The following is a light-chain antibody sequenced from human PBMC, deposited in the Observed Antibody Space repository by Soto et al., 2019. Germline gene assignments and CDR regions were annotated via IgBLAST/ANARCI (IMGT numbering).Light chain of an antibody. Sequence: DIQMTQSPSSLSASVGERVTIICRASQSISSYLNWYQQKPGKAPKLLIYAASSLQSGVPSRFSGSGSGTDFTLTISSLQPEDFATYYCQQSYTTSITFGQGTLLEIK. CDR1: QSISSY. J-gene: IGKJ5*01. CDR2: AAS. V-gene: IGKV1-39*01. CDR3: QQSYTTSIT.